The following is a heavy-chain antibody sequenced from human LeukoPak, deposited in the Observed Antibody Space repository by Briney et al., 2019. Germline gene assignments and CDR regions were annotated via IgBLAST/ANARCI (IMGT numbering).Heavy chain of an antibody. D-gene: IGHD6-19*01. Sequence: PGGSLRLSCAASKFTFSFYGMHWVRQAPGKGLQWVTFIRFNGNDKYYADSVKGRFTISRDNSKNTLYLQMNSLRGEDTAVYYCVKENTGWSFDYWGQGTLATVSS. CDR3: VKENTGWSFDY. CDR2: IRFNGNDK. V-gene: IGHV3-30*02. J-gene: IGHJ4*02. CDR1: KFTFSFYG.